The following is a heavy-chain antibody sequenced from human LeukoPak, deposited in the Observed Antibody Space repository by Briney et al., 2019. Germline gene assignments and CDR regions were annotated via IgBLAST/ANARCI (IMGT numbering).Heavy chain of an antibody. CDR3: ARVPDYVWGSYRSGEYYFDY. D-gene: IGHD3-16*02. J-gene: IGHJ4*02. CDR1: TYSISSGYY. CDR2: IYHSGSS. V-gene: IGHV4-38-2*02. Sequence: PSETLSLTCTVSTYSISSGYYWGWIRRPPGKGLEWIGSIYHSGSSYYNPSLKSRVTISVDTSKNQFSLKLSSVTAADTAVYYCARVPDYVWGSYRSGEYYFDYWGQGALVTVSS.